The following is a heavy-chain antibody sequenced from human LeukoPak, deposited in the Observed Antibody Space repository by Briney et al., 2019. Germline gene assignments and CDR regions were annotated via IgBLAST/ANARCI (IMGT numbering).Heavy chain of an antibody. V-gene: IGHV3-21*01. J-gene: IGHJ6*02. Sequence: GGSLRLSCAASGFTFKSYTMNWVRQAPGKGLEWVSSITSSLSYISYADSVKGRFTISRDNAKNSLSLQMNSLRAEDTAVYYCARDFGRTSDWQPRLYYGMDVWGQGTTVTVSS. CDR2: ITSSLSYI. CDR3: ARDFGRTSDWQPRLYYGMDV. CDR1: GFTFKSYT. D-gene: IGHD2-2*01.